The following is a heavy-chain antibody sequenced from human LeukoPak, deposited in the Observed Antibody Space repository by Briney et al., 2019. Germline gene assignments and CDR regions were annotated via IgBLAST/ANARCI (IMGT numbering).Heavy chain of an antibody. CDR3: ARDPPNRESIVGATTLHAFDI. CDR1: GFTFSSYG. D-gene: IGHD1-26*01. V-gene: IGHV3-30*03. Sequence: GGSLRLSCAASGFTFSSYGMHWVRQAPGKGLEWVAVISYDGSNKYYADSVKGRFTISRDNSKNTLYLQMNSLRAEDTAVYYCARDPPNRESIVGATTLHAFDIWGQGTMVTVSS. J-gene: IGHJ3*02. CDR2: ISYDGSNK.